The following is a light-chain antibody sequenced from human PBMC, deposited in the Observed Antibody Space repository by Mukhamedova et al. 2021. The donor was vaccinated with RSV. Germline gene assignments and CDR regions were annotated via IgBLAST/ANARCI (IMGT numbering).Light chain of an antibody. CDR1: SDVGGPYNF. J-gene: IGLJ1*01. Sequence: SDVGGPYNFVSWYQQHPGKAPKLMLYEVNKRPSGVPDRFSGSKSGNTASLTVSGLQAEDAADYYCSSYAGSSTYVFGSGTRVTVL. V-gene: IGLV2-8*01. CDR3: SSYAGSSTYV. CDR2: EVN.